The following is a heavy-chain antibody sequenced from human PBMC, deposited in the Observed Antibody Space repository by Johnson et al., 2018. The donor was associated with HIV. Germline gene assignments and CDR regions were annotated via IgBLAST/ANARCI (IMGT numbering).Heavy chain of an antibody. CDR2: IYSGGST. J-gene: IGHJ3*02. CDR1: GFTVTTKY. CDR3: ARELRIAARGLAFDI. D-gene: IGHD6-6*01. V-gene: IGHV3-66*01. Sequence: VQLVESGGGLVQPGGSLRLSCAASGFTVTTKYMSWVRQAPGKGLEWVSVIYSGGSTYYADSVKGRFTISRDNSKNTLYLQMNSLRVEDTAVYYCARELRIAARGLAFDIWGRGTMVTVSS.